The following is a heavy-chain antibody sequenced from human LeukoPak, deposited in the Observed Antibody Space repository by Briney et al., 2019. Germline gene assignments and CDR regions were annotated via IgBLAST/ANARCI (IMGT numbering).Heavy chain of an antibody. CDR3: ARESGRGTFDI. V-gene: IGHV4-39*07. Sequence: SETLSLTCSVSGGSMLSGNYYWAYVRQPPEKGLEWIGEVSHSETTNYSPSLKGRVRLSVDRATNQFSLRLTSVTAADTAVYYCARESGRGTFDIWGQGTMVTVSS. D-gene: IGHD3-10*01. CDR2: VSHSETT. J-gene: IGHJ3*02. CDR1: GGSMLSGNYY.